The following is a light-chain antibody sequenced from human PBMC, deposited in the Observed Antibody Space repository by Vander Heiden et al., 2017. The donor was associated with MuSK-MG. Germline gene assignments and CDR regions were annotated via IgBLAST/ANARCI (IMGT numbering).Light chain of an antibody. Sequence: DIQMTQSPSSLSASVGDRVTITCRASHSISTYLNWYQQKPGKAPELLIYAASSLQSGVPSRFSGSGSETDFTLTISRLQYEDSATYYCQQSDSSPLTFGRGTEVEIK. J-gene: IGKJ4*01. CDR1: HSISTY. CDR3: QQSDSSPLT. V-gene: IGKV1-39*01. CDR2: AAS.